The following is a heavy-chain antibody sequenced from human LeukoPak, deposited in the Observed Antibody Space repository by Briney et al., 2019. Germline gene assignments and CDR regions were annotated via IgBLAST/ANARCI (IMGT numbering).Heavy chain of an antibody. CDR3: ARDFGLNYYFDY. J-gene: IGHJ4*02. V-gene: IGHV4-61*08. D-gene: IGHD3-3*01. Sequence: SETLSLTCTVSGGSISSGDYYWSWIRQPPGKGLEWIGYIYYSGSTNYNPSLKSRVTISVDTSKNQFSLKLSSVTAADTAVYYCARDFGLNYYFDYWGQGTLVTVSS. CDR2: IYYSGST. CDR1: GGSISSGDYY.